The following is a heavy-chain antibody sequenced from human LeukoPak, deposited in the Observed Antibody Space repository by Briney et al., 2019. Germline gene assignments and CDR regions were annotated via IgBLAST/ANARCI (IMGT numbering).Heavy chain of an antibody. Sequence: ASVKVSCKVSGYTLTELSMHWVRQAPGKGLEWMGGFDPEDGETIYAQKFQGRVTITTDESTSTAYMHLSSLRSEDTAVFFCAAGLSYCSGTNCFPHFDYWGQGTPVTVSS. J-gene: IGHJ4*02. V-gene: IGHV1-24*01. CDR3: AAGLSYCSGTNCFPHFDY. CDR2: FDPEDGET. CDR1: GYTLTELS. D-gene: IGHD2-2*01.